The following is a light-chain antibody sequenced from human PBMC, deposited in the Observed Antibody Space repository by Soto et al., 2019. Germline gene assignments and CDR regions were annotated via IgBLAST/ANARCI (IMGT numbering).Light chain of an antibody. V-gene: IGKV3-20*01. J-gene: IGKJ4*01. CDR2: AAS. CDR1: QILSGTY. Sequence: DIVLTQSPDTLSLSPGESATLSCRASQILSGTYLAWYQQKLGQSPRLLIYAASTRGTGVPDRFSGSGSGTDFTLTISRLEPDDFAVYYCQHYVSSPLTFGGGTKVEIK. CDR3: QHYVSSPLT.